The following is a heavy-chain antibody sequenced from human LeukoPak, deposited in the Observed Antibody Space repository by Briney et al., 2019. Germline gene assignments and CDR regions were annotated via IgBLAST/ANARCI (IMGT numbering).Heavy chain of an antibody. Sequence: GGSLRLSCVASGFTFNNYAMSWLRQAPGAGLEWVSVISDSGRSTYYVDSVKGRFTVSRDNSKNTVHLQMNSLRVEDTAIYYCAKDLEYCSGGSCYAGLWGQGTLVTVSP. J-gene: IGHJ4*02. CDR2: ISDSGRST. V-gene: IGHV3-23*01. D-gene: IGHD2-15*01. CDR1: GFTFNNYA. CDR3: AKDLEYCSGGSCYAGL.